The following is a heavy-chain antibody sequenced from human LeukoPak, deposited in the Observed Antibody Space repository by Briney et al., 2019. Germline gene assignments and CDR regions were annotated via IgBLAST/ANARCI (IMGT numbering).Heavy chain of an antibody. J-gene: IGHJ3*02. Sequence: AGESLKISCKGSGYSFTSYWIGWVRQMPGKGLEWMGIIYPGDSDTRYSPSFQGQVTISADKSISTAYLQWSSLKASDTAIYYCAKDLYPNGSYSYLPAIWGQGTMVTVSS. V-gene: IGHV5-51*01. CDR2: IYPGDSDT. CDR3: AKDLYPNGSYSYLPAI. CDR1: GYSFTSYW. D-gene: IGHD1-26*01.